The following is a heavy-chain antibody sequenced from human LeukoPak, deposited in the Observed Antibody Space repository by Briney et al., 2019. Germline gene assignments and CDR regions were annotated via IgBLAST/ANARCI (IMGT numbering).Heavy chain of an antibody. CDR3: AKDGGLKTNFDH. V-gene: IGHV3-7*01. D-gene: IGHD2-15*01. J-gene: IGHJ4*02. CDR2: TKPDGRSE. CDR1: GFTFRNYW. Sequence: GGSLRLSCAASGFTFRNYWMGWARQAPGKGLEWVANTKPDGRSEYHPDSCRGRVTTFKDNANNLQDLQMNKVRAEETAGYYCAKDGGLKTNFDHWGQGTLVTVSS.